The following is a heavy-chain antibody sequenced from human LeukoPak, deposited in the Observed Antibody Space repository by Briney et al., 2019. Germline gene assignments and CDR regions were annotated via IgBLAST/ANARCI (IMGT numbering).Heavy chain of an antibody. J-gene: IGHJ3*02. Sequence: SETLSLTCTVSGGSISSYYWSWIRQPPGKGLEWIGYIYYSGSTSYNPSLKSRVTISVDTSENQFSLKLSSVTAADTAVYYCARDYYDSSGYLAFDIWGQGTMVTVSS. CDR1: GGSISSYY. CDR2: IYYSGST. V-gene: IGHV4-59*01. D-gene: IGHD3-22*01. CDR3: ARDYYDSSGYLAFDI.